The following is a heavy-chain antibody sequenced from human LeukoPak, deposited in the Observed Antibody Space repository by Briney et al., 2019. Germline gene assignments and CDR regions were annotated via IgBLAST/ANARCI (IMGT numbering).Heavy chain of an antibody. V-gene: IGHV3-23*01. CDR2: ISGSGGST. D-gene: IGHD6-13*01. Sequence: GGSLRLSCAASGFTFSSYAMSWVRQAPGKGLEWVSGISGSGGSTYYADFVKGWFTISRDNSKNTLYLQMSSLRAEDTAVYYCAKALIAAAGKGEFDPWGQGTLVTVSS. J-gene: IGHJ5*02. CDR1: GFTFSSYA. CDR3: AKALIAAAGKGEFDP.